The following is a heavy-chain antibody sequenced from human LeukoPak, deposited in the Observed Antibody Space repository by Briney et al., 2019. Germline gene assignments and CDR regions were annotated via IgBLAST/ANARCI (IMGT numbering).Heavy chain of an antibody. CDR1: GYSISSGYY. V-gene: IGHV4-38-2*01. Sequence: PSETLSLTCAVSGYSISSGYYWGWIRPPPGKGLEWIGSIYHSGSTYYNPSLKSRVTISVDTSKNQFSLKLSSVTSADTAVYYCAGYVVVIDYWGQGTLVTVPS. J-gene: IGHJ4*02. CDR3: AGYVVVIDY. D-gene: IGHD2-21*01. CDR2: IYHSGST.